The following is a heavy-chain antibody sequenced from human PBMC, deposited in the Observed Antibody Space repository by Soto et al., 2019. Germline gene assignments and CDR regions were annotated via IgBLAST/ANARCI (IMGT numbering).Heavy chain of an antibody. J-gene: IGHJ5*02. CDR1: GFSLSTSGVG. CDR2: IYWDDDK. D-gene: IGHD6-6*01. Sequence: GSGPTLVNPTQTLTLTCTFSGFSLSTSGVGVGWIRQPPGKALEWLALIYWDDDKRYSPSLKSRLTITKDTSKNQVVLTMTNMDPVDTATYYCAHSRGSIAARVLSWFDPWGQGTLVTVSS. V-gene: IGHV2-5*02. CDR3: AHSRGSIAARVLSWFDP.